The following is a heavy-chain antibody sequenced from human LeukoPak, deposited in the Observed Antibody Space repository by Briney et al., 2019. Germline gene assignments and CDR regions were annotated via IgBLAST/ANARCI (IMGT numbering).Heavy chain of an antibody. J-gene: IGHJ4*02. V-gene: IGHV1-2*02. CDR1: GYTFTGYY. Sequence: ASVKVSCKASGYTFTGYYMHWVRQAPGQGLEWMGWINPNSGGTNYAQKFQGRVTMTRDTSISTAYMELSRLRSDDTAVYYCARVLYDSSGYLSYCGQGTLVTVSS. CDR3: ARVLYDSSGYLSY. CDR2: INPNSGGT. D-gene: IGHD3-22*01.